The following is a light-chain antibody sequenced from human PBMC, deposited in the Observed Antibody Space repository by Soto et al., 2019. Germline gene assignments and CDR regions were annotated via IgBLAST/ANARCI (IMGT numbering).Light chain of an antibody. V-gene: IGKV3-11*01. CDR2: DAS. CDR3: QQRSNWPWT. J-gene: IGKJ1*01. CDR1: QSVSSY. Sequence: EIVLTQSPATLSLSPGERATLSCRASQSVSSYLAWYQQKPGQAPRLLIYDASNRATGIPARFSGSGSETDFSRTISSLEPEDFAFYYCQQRSNWPWTFGQGTKVEIK.